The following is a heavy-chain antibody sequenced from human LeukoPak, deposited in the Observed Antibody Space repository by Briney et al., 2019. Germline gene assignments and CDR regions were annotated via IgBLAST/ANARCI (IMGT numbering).Heavy chain of an antibody. CDR3: SIVVVPAAQSLDY. CDR1: GFTFGDYA. V-gene: IGHV3-49*04. Sequence: PGGSLRLSCTASGFTFGDYAMSWVRQAPGKGLEWVGFIRSKAYGGTTEYAASVKGRFTISRDDSKSIAYLQMNSLKTEDTAVYYCSIVVVPAAQSLDYWGQGTLVTVSS. J-gene: IGHJ4*02. CDR2: IRSKAYGGTT. D-gene: IGHD2-2*01.